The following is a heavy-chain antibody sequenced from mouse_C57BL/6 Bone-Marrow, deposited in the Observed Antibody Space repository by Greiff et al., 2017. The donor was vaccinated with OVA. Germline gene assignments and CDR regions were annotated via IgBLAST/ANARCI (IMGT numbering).Heavy chain of an antibody. D-gene: IGHD1-1*01. CDR3: ASLFYGSSSRDY. CDR2: IYPGNSDT. CDR1: GYTFTSYW. V-gene: IGHV1-5*01. J-gene: IGHJ2*01. Sequence: EVQLQQSGTVLARPGASVKMSCKTSGYTFTSYWMHWVKQRPGQGLEWIGAIYPGNSDTSYNQTFKGKAKLTAVTSASTAYMELSSLTSEDSAVYFCASLFYGSSSRDYWGQGTTLTVSS.